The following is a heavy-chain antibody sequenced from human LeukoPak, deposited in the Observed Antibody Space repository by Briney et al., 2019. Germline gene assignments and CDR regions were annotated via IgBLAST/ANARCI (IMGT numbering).Heavy chain of an antibody. Sequence: GGSLRLSCAASGFTFSSYSMNWVRQAPGKGLEWVSSISSSSSYIYYADSVKGRFTISRDNAKNSLYLQMNSLRAEDTAVYYCAREGIAVAGYVYWGQGTLVTVSS. V-gene: IGHV3-21*01. D-gene: IGHD6-19*01. CDR1: GFTFSSYS. J-gene: IGHJ4*02. CDR2: ISSSSSYI. CDR3: AREGIAVAGYVY.